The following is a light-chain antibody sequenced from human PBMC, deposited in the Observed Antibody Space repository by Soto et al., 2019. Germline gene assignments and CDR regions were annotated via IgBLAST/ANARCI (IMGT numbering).Light chain of an antibody. Sequence: QLVLTQSPSASASLGASVKLTCTLSSGDSSYAIAWHQQQPEKGPRYLMKLDSDGSHTKGDAIPDRFSGSSSGAEHYLTISSLQSEDEADYYCQTWGTGIHVVFGGGTKLTV. CDR2: LDSDGSH. CDR1: SGDSSYA. CDR3: QTWGTGIHVV. V-gene: IGLV4-69*01. J-gene: IGLJ2*01.